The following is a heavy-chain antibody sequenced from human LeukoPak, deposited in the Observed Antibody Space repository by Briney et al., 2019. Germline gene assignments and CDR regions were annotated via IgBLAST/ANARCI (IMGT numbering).Heavy chain of an antibody. CDR2: IYYSGST. J-gene: IGHJ4*02. V-gene: IGHV4-59*01. D-gene: IGHD3-10*01. CDR1: GGSISSYY. Sequence: SETLSLTWTVSGGSISSYYWSWIRQPPGKGLEWIGYIYYSGSTNYNPSLKSRVTISVDTSKNQFSLKLSSVTAADTAVYYCARNYYGSSSPDYWGQGTLVTVSA. CDR3: ARNYYGSSSPDY.